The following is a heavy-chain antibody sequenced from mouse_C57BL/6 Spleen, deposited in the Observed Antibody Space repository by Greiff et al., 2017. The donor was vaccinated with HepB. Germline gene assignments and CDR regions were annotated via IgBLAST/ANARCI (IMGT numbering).Heavy chain of an antibody. CDR1: GYTFTDYY. Sequence: EVQLQQSGPELVKPGASVKISCKASGYTFTDYYMNWVKQSHGKSLEWIGDINPNNGGTSYNQKFKGKATLTVDNSSSTAYMELRSLTSEDSAVYYCARWGSSYLFAYWGQGTLVTVSA. CDR2: INPNNGGT. CDR3: ARWGSSYLFAY. D-gene: IGHD1-1*01. J-gene: IGHJ3*01. V-gene: IGHV1-26*01.